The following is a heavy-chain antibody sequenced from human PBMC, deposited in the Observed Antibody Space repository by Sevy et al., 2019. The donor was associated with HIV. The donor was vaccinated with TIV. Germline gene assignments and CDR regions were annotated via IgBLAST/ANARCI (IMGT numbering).Heavy chain of an antibody. J-gene: IGHJ4*02. Sequence: ASVKVSCKVSGYTFTTYRISWVREAPGQGLESMGWISPHNGDTDYAQKFQGRVTLITDKSTSTAYMELRGLRSDDTAVYFCARAYCSGGRCYSLAYWGQGTLVTVSS. V-gene: IGHV1-18*01. D-gene: IGHD2-15*01. CDR2: ISPHNGDT. CDR1: GYTFTTYR. CDR3: ARAYCSGGRCYSLAY.